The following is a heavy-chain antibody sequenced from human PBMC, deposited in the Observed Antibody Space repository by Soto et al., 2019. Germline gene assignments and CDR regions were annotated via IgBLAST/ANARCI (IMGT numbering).Heavy chain of an antibody. CDR1: GYTFTSYA. CDR2: INAGNGNT. J-gene: IGHJ4*02. D-gene: IGHD1-26*01. CDR3: GRERPPGSGSYSLSY. Sequence: APVKVSCKAAGYTFTSYAMHWVRQATGQRLEWMGWINAGNGNTKYSQKFQGRVTITRDTSASTAYMELSSLRSEDTAVYYCGRERPPGSGSYSLSYWGQGTLVTVSS. V-gene: IGHV1-3*01.